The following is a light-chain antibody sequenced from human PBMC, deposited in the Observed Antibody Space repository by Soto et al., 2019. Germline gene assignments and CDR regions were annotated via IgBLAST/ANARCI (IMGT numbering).Light chain of an antibody. CDR1: SSDVGGYNY. J-gene: IGLJ1*01. Sequence: QSVLTQPASVSGSPGQSITISCTGTSSDVGGYNYVSWYQQHPGKAPKLIIYELINRPSGVSNRFSGSKSGNMASLTISGLQAEDEADYYCNSYTSKSTGVFGTGTKLTVL. CDR3: NSYTSKSTGV. CDR2: ELI. V-gene: IGLV2-14*01.